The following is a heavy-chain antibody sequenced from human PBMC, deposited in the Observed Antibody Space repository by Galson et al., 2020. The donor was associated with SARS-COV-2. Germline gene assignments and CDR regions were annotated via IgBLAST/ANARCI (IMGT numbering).Heavy chain of an antibody. D-gene: IGHD6-13*01. CDR1: GVTFSNYA. CDR3: AKDRSSTWPRHYN. J-gene: IGHJ1*01. CDR2: ISSSGVNT. V-gene: IGHV3-23*01. Sequence: GGSLRLSCAASGVTFSNYAMTWVRQAPGKGLEWVSSISSSGVNTYYADSVKGRFTISRDNSKNILDLFMNSLRAEDSAIYYFAKDRSSTWPRHYNWGQGPQVTFSS.